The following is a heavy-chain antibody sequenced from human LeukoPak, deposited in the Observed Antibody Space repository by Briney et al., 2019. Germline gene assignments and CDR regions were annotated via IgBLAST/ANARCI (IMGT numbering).Heavy chain of an antibody. CDR1: GGSISSYY. CDR2: IYYSGST. V-gene: IGHV4-59*12. CDR3: ARDTYYDYVWGSYRSPSDAFDI. J-gene: IGHJ3*02. D-gene: IGHD3-16*02. Sequence: SETLSLTCTVSGGSISSYYWSWIRQPPVKGLEWIGYIYYSGSTNYNPSLKSRVTISVDTSKNQFSLKLSSVTAADTAVYYCARDTYYDYVWGSYRSPSDAFDIWGQGTMVTVSS.